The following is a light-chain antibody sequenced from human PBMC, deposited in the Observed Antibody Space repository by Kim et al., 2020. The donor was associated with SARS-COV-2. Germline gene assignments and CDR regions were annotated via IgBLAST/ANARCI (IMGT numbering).Light chain of an antibody. CDR3: QHRSNWPLT. CDR1: QSVGNC. CDR2: VAS. V-gene: IGKV3-11*01. J-gene: IGKJ4*01. Sequence: LSPGEIAARSGRASQSVGNCLAWYQQKPGQAHRLLICVASTRATGIQARFRGSGSGADFTLTISSLEPEDFAVYYCQHRSNWPLTFCGGTKVDIK.